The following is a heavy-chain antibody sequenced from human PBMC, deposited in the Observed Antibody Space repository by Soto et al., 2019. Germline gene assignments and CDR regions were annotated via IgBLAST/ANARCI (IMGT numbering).Heavy chain of an antibody. CDR2: ISSSSSYI. Sequence: GGSLRLSCAASGFTFSSYSMNWVRQAPGKGLEWVSSISSSSSYIYYADSVKGRFTISRDNAKNSLYLQMNSLRAEDTAVYYCARPYGSSGYYYVNYWGQGTLVTVSS. CDR3: ARPYGSSGYYYVNY. J-gene: IGHJ4*02. V-gene: IGHV3-21*04. CDR1: GFTFSSYS. D-gene: IGHD3-22*01.